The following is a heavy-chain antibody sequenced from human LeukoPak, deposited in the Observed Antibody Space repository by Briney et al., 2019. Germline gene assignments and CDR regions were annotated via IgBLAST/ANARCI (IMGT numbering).Heavy chain of an antibody. CDR2: IYYSGST. J-gene: IGHJ4*02. CDR1: GGSISSYY. Sequence: PSETLSLTCTVSGGSISSYYWSWIRQPPGKGLEWIGYIYYSGSTNYNPSLKSRVTISVDTSKNQFSLKLSSVTAADTAVYYCARGFVGVPYYFDYWGQRTLVTVSS. D-gene: IGHD3-16*01. CDR3: ARGFVGVPYYFDY. V-gene: IGHV4-59*01.